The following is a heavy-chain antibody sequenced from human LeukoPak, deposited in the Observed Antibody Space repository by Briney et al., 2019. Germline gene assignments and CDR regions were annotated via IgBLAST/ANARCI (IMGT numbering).Heavy chain of an antibody. Sequence: SETLSLTCAVYGGSFSGYYWSWLRQPPGKGLEWIGEINHSGSTNYHPSLKSRVTISVDTSKTQFSLKLSSVTAADTAVYYCARGLSSSSSHGDWFDPWGQGTLVTVSS. J-gene: IGHJ5*02. D-gene: IGHD2-2*01. CDR2: INHSGST. CDR1: GGSFSGYY. V-gene: IGHV4-34*01. CDR3: ARGLSSSSSHGDWFDP.